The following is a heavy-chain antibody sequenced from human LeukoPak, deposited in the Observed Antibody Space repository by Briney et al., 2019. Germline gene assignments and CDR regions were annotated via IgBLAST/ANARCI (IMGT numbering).Heavy chain of an antibody. J-gene: IGHJ4*02. CDR1: GFSLTTYE. V-gene: IGHV3-48*03. D-gene: IGHD5-12*01. Sequence: PGGSLRLSCAASGFSLTTYEMNWVRQAPGKGLEWVSYISSSGDSIYYADSVKGRFTISRDNAKNSLSLQMNSLRAEDTAIYYCARAMRSGYDYWGQGTLVTVSS. CDR2: ISSSGDSI. CDR3: ARAMRSGYDY.